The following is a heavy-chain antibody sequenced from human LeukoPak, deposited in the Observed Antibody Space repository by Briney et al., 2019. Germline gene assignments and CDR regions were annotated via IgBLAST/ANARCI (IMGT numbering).Heavy chain of an antibody. Sequence: PSETLSLTCTVPGGSISSSSYYWGWIRQPPGKGLEWIVSIYYSGSPYYNPSLKSRVTISVDTSKNQFSLKLSSVTAADTAVYYCARRPTAAVAGKAKGYFDYWGQGTLVTVSS. CDR2: IYYSGSP. V-gene: IGHV4-39*01. J-gene: IGHJ4*02. CDR3: ARRPTAAVAGKAKGYFDY. D-gene: IGHD6-19*01. CDR1: GGSISSSSYY.